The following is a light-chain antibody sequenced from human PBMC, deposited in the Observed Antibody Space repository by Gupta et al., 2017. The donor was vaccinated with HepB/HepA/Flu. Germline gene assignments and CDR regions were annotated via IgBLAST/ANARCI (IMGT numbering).Light chain of an antibody. Sequence: QSALTQPRSVSGSPGQSVTISCTGTSSDVGGYNYVSWYQQHPGKAPKFMIYDVSKRPSGVPDRFSGSKSGNTASLTISGLQAEDEADYYCCSYAGMYKGVFGGGTKLT. CDR2: DVS. CDR1: SSDVGGYNY. CDR3: CSYAGMYKGV. J-gene: IGLJ2*01. V-gene: IGLV2-11*01.